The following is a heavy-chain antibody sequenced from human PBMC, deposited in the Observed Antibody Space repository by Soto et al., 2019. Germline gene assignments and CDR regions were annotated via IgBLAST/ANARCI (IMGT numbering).Heavy chain of an antibody. CDR1: GFTFSSYA. CDR3: AKDLAAITMVRGVRFDY. Sequence: EVQLLESGGGLVQPGGSLRLSCAASGFTFSSYAMSWVRQAPGKRLEWVSAISGSGGSTYYADSVKGLFTITRDNSTNALYVQMNSLRAEDTAVYYCAKDLAAITMVRGVRFDYWGQGTLVTVSS. V-gene: IGHV3-23*01. D-gene: IGHD3-10*01. CDR2: ISGSGGST. J-gene: IGHJ4*02.